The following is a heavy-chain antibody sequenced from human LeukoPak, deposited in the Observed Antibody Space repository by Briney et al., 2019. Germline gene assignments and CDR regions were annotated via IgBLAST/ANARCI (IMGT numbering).Heavy chain of an antibody. CDR2: ISGIGCTT. CDR3: AKEASTGTTRIAFDI. CDR1: GFTFSSYA. D-gene: IGHD1-1*01. Sequence: GGSLRLSCAASGFTFSSYAMSWVRQAQGKGLEWDSDISGIGCTTYYAASVKGRFTISRDNSKNPLYLQMNSLRAEDTAVYYCAKEASTGTTRIAFDIWGQGTMVTVSS. V-gene: IGHV3-23*01. J-gene: IGHJ3*02.